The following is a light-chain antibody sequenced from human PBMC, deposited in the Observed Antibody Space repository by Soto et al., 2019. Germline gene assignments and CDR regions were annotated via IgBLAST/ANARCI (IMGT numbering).Light chain of an antibody. CDR1: PSVSSN. V-gene: IGKV3-15*01. CDR2: GAS. Sequence: EIVMPQSPATLSVSPGERATLSCRASPSVSSNLAWYQQKPGQAPRLLIYGASTRATGIPARFSGSGSGTEFTLTISSLQSEDCAVYYCQQYNNWPPLTFGGGTKVQIK. J-gene: IGKJ4*01. CDR3: QQYNNWPPLT.